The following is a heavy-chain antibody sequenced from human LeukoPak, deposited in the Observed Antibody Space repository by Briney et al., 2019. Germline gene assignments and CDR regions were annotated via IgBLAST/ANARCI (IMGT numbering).Heavy chain of an antibody. V-gene: IGHV1-2*02. CDR3: ARGAEAETSPLDF. D-gene: IGHD6-13*01. J-gene: IGHJ4*02. Sequence: ASVKVSCKASGYIFSDYYMHWVRQAPGQGLEWLGWINPKSGAADYAQQFRGRVTMTRDTSINTDYMEMKRVTSDDTAVYYCARGAEAETSPLDFWGQGTLVTVSS. CDR2: INPKSGAA. CDR1: GYIFSDYY.